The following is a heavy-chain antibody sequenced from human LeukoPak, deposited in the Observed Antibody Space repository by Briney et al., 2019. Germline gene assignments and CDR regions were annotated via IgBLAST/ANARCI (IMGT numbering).Heavy chain of an antibody. J-gene: IGHJ3*02. CDR3: ASCLRTLYYDFWSGCSRCAFDI. CDR2: INHSGST. V-gene: IGHV4-34*01. Sequence: SETLSLTCAVYGGSFSGYYWSWIRQPPGKGLEWIGEINHSGSTNYNPSLKSRVTISVDTSKNQFSLKLSSVTAADTAVYYCASCLRTLYYDFWSGCSRCAFDIWGQGTMVTVSS. D-gene: IGHD3-3*01. CDR1: GGSFSGYY.